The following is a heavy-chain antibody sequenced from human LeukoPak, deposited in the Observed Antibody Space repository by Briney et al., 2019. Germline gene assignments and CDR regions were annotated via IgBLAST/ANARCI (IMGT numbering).Heavy chain of an antibody. CDR2: ISSSSSYI. V-gene: IGHV3-21*01. Sequence: PGGSLRLSCAASGFSLSSYSMNWVRQAPGKGLEWVSSISSSSSYIYYGDSVKGRFTISRDNAKNSLYLQMNSLRAEDTAVYYCARPRSGYDWTSYFGLDVWGQGTTVTVSS. J-gene: IGHJ6*02. CDR1: GFSLSSYS. D-gene: IGHD5-12*01. CDR3: ARPRSGYDWTSYFGLDV.